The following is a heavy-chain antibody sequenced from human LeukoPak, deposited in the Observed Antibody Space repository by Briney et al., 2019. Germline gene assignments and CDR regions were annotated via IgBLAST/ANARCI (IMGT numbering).Heavy chain of an antibody. CDR2: IIPILGIA. J-gene: IGHJ3*02. CDR1: GYTFTSYA. Sequence: RASVKVSCKASGYTFTSYAMNWVRQTPGQGLEWMGRIIPILGIANYAQKFQGRVTITADKSTSTAYMELSSLRSEDTAVYYCARGSGGDGYNSEEYAFDIWGQGTMVTVSS. D-gene: IGHD5-24*01. CDR3: ARGSGGDGYNSEEYAFDI. V-gene: IGHV1-69*04.